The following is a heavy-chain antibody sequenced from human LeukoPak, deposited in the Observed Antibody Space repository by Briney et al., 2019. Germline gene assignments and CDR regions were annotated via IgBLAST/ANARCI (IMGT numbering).Heavy chain of an antibody. Sequence: GGSLRLSCAASGFTFSDYYMSWIRQAPGKGLEWVSYISSSGSTIYYADSVKGRFTISRDNAKNSLYLQMNSLRAEDTAVYYCARYRASDTAMEMYYFDYWGQGTLVTVSS. J-gene: IGHJ4*02. D-gene: IGHD5-18*01. CDR3: ARYRASDTAMEMYYFDY. V-gene: IGHV3-11*01. CDR2: ISSSGSTI. CDR1: GFTFSDYY.